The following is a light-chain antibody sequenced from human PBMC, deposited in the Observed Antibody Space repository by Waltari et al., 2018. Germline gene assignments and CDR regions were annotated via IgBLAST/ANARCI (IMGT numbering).Light chain of an antibody. J-gene: IGKJ4*01. Sequence: ETVMTQSPATLSVSPGERATLSCRASQSVSSNLAWYQQKPGQAPRLLIYGASTRATGIPARFSGSGSGTEFTLTSSSLQSEDCAVYYCQQYNNWPLTFGGGTKVEIK. CDR3: QQYNNWPLT. CDR2: GAS. V-gene: IGKV3-15*01. CDR1: QSVSSN.